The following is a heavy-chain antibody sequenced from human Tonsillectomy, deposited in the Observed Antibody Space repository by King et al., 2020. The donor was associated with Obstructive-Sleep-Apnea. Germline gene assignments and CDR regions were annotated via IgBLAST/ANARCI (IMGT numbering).Heavy chain of an antibody. CDR3: AKGSYGLFDY. V-gene: IGHV3-23*04. CDR1: GFTFSIDA. CDR2: IIGIGGST. J-gene: IGHJ4*02. Sequence: VQLVESGGGLVQPGGSLRLSCAASGFTFSIDAMSWVRQAPGKGLEWVSAIIGIGGSTYYADSVKGRFTISRDNSKNTLYLQMNSLRAEDTAVYYCAKGSYGLFDYWGQGTLVTVSS. D-gene: IGHD3-10*01.